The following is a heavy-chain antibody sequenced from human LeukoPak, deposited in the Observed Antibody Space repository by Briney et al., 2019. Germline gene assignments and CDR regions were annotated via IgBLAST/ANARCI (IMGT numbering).Heavy chain of an antibody. CDR3: ARGPRYSSGWYVGD. CDR2: ISVYNGNT. Sequence: ASVKVSCKASGYTFTSNGVSWVRQAPGQGLEWMGWISVYNGNTKYAENLQGRVTITTDTSTNTAYMELRSLRSDDTAVYYCARGPRYSSGWYVGDWGQGTLVTVSS. D-gene: IGHD6-19*01. CDR1: GYTFTSNG. V-gene: IGHV1-18*01. J-gene: IGHJ4*02.